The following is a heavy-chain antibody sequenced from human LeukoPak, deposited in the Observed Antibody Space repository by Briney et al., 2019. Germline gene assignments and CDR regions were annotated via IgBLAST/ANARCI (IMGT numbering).Heavy chain of an antibody. V-gene: IGHV3-30*02. Sequence: GGSLRLSCAASGFTFSSYGMHWVRQAPGKGLEWVAFIRYDGSNKYYADSVKGRFTISRDNSKNTLYLQMNSLRAEDTAVYYCAKGHCSGGSCYFFDYWDQGTLVTVSS. CDR1: GFTFSSYG. D-gene: IGHD2-15*01. J-gene: IGHJ4*02. CDR3: AKGHCSGGSCYFFDY. CDR2: IRYDGSNK.